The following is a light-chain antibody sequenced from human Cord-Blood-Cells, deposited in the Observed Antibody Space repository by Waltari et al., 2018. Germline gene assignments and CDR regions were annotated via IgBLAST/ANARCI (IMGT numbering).Light chain of an antibody. CDR2: GTS. J-gene: IGLJ1*01. CDR3: QYYDSSLSSYV. V-gene: IGLV1-40*01. CDR1: SSNIGAGSD. Sequence: QSVLTQPPSVSGAPGQRVTISCTGSSSNIGAGSDVHWYQKLPGTAPKLPIYGTSRRPSGVPDRFSGSKSGLSASLAITGLQAEDEADYYCQYYDSSLSSYVFGTGTKVTVL.